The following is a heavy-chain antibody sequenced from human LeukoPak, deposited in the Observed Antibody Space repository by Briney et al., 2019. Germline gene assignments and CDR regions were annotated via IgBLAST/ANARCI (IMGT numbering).Heavy chain of an antibody. CDR2: IYDSEST. Sequence: SETLSLTCTVSGGSISSGGYYWSWIRQHPGKGLEWIGYIYDSESTSFNPSLKSRVTISVDTSRNQFSLKLSSVTAADTAVYYCARIAAAGTSMAAFDIWGQGTMVTVSS. J-gene: IGHJ3*02. CDR1: GGSISSGGYY. CDR3: ARIAAAGTSMAAFDI. V-gene: IGHV4-31*03. D-gene: IGHD6-13*01.